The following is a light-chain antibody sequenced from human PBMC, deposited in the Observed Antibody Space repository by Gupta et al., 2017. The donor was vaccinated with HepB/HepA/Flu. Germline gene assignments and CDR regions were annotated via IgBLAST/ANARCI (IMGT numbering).Light chain of an antibody. CDR1: QSVTGRY. CDR2: GTS. J-gene: IGKJ5*01. V-gene: IGKV3-20*01. Sequence: EIVLTQSPGTLSLSPGERATLSCRVSQSVTGRYLAWYQQKPGQAPRLLMYGTSSRATGIPDRFSGSGSGTDFTLTISRLEPEDFAMYYCQQYITSPVTFGQGTRVEIK. CDR3: QQYITSPVT.